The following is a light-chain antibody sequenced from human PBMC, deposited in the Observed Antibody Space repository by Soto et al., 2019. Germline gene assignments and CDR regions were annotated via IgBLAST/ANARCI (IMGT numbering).Light chain of an antibody. Sequence: EIVLTQSPGTLSLSPGERATLSCRASQSVSSSYLAWYQQKPGQAPRLLIYGASTRAPGIPDRFSGSGSGTDFTLTISRLEPEDFAVYYCQQYDSSLYTFGLGTKLE. V-gene: IGKV3-20*01. J-gene: IGKJ2*01. CDR1: QSVSSSY. CDR2: GAS. CDR3: QQYDSSLYT.